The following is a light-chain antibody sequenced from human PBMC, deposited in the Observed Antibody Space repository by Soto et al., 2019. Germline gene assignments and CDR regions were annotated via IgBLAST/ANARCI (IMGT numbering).Light chain of an antibody. CDR3: QQYGRSIT. V-gene: IGKV3-20*01. CDR1: QSVSSY. Sequence: EIVLTQSPGTLSLSPGERATLSCRASQSVSSYLAWYQQKPGQAPRLLIYGTSSRATGIPDRFSGSGSGTDFTLTISRLEPEDFAVFYCQQYGRSITFGQGTRLEI. J-gene: IGKJ5*01. CDR2: GTS.